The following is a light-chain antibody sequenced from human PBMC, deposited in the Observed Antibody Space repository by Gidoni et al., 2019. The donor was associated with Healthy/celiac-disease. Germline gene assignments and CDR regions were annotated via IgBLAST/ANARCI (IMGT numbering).Light chain of an antibody. J-gene: IGKJ3*01. CDR3: QQYDNLPRVT. V-gene: IGKV1-33*01. Sequence: GDRVTIICQASQDISNYLNWYQQKPGKAPKHLIYDASNLEAGVPSRFSGSGSGTDFTFTISSLQPEDIATYYCQQYDNLPRVTFGPGTKVDIK. CDR2: DAS. CDR1: QDISNY.